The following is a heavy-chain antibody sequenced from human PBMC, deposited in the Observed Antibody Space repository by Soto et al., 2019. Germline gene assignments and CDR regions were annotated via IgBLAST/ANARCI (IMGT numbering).Heavy chain of an antibody. CDR3: ARRRYCGYDCYHKHYYGMDV. CDR1: GDTFSSYT. V-gene: IGHV1-69*08. J-gene: IGHJ6*02. Sequence: QVQLVQSGAEVKKPGYSVKVSCRASGDTFSSYTVNWVRQAPGRGLEWLGRIIPVLGTTDYAQKFKGRVTITADKSTNIVYMELSSLRSEDRAVYYCARRRYCGYDCYHKHYYGMDVWGQGTTVTVAS. D-gene: IGHD2-21*02. CDR2: IIPVLGTT.